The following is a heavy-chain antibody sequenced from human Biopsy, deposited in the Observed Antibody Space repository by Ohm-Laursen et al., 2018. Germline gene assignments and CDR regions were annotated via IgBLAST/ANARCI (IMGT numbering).Heavy chain of an antibody. J-gene: IGHJ3*02. D-gene: IGHD6-13*01. Sequence: GTLSLTCIVSGGSISGYHWSWIRKSPGKGLEWLAYIYYTGSTNSNPSVKSRVTISVNTSKNQFSLKLNSVTAEATAVYYCARQIGSSWEWAFDIWGRGTMVTVSS. CDR1: GGSISGYH. V-gene: IGHV4-59*01. CDR3: ARQIGSSWEWAFDI. CDR2: IYYTGST.